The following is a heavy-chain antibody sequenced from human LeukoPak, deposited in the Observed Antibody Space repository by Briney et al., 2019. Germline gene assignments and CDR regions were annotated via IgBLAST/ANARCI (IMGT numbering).Heavy chain of an antibody. J-gene: IGHJ1*01. Sequence: GGSLRLSCAASGFTFSGSAMHWVRQASGKGLEWVGRIRGKANSYATSYAASVKGRFTISRDDSKNTLYLQTNSLRAEDTAVYYCAKGSLYYYDSSGYYYFQHWGQGTLVTVSS. D-gene: IGHD3-22*01. V-gene: IGHV3-73*01. CDR1: GFTFSGSA. CDR2: IRGKANSYAT. CDR3: AKGSLYYYDSSGYYYFQH.